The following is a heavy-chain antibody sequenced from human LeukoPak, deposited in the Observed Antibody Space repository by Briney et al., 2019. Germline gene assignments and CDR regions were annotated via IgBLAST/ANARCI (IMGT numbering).Heavy chain of an antibody. Sequence: GGSLRLSCAASGFTFSNAWMSWVRQAPGKGLEWVGRIKSKTDGGTIDYAAPVKGRFTISRDDSKNTLYLQMNSLRAEDTAVYYCASDQPPSEIVVVSDAFDIWGQGTMVTVSS. CDR3: ASDQPPSEIVVVSDAFDI. CDR2: IKSKTDGGTI. D-gene: IGHD3-22*01. J-gene: IGHJ3*02. V-gene: IGHV3-15*01. CDR1: GFTFSNAW.